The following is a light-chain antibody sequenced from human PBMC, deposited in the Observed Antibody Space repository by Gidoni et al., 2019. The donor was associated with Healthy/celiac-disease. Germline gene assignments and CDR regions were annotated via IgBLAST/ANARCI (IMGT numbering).Light chain of an antibody. J-gene: IGKJ5*01. CDR3: QQRRNWPPIT. CDR1: QSVSSY. Sequence: EIVLTQSPATLSLSPGERATLSCRASQSVSSYSAWYQQKPGQAPRLLIYDASNRATGIPARFSGSGSGTDFTITISSLEPEDFAVYYCQQRRNWPPITFGQGTRLEIK. V-gene: IGKV3-11*01. CDR2: DAS.